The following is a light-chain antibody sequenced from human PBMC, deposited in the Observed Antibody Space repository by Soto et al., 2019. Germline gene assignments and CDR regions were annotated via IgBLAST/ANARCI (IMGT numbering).Light chain of an antibody. J-gene: IGKJ1*01. CDR3: QQYNSYSGT. Sequence: DIQMTQPPSSRSASVGERVTITCRASQSISSWLAWYQQKPGKAPKLLIYDASSLESGVPSRFSGSGSGTEFTLTISSLQPDDFATYYCQQYNSYSGTFGQGTKVDIK. CDR1: QSISSW. CDR2: DAS. V-gene: IGKV1-5*01.